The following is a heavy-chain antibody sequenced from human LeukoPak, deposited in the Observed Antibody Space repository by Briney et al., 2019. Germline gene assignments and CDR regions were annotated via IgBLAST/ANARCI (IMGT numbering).Heavy chain of an antibody. J-gene: IGHJ6*04. CDR1: GFTFSSYA. V-gene: IGHV3-30*04. CDR2: ISYDGSNK. CDR3: ARGRVRGVIYTYYYGMDV. Sequence: PGRSLRLSCAASGFTFSSYAMHWVRQAPGKGLEWVAVISYDGSNKYYADSVKGRFTISRDNSKKTLYLQMNSLRDEDTAVYYCARGRVRGVIYTYYYGMDVWGKGTTVTVSS. D-gene: IGHD3-10*01.